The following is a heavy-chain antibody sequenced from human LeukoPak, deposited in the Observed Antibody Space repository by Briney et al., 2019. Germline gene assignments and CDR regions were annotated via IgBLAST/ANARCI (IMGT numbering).Heavy chain of an antibody. J-gene: IGHJ3*02. V-gene: IGHV3-23*01. CDR1: GFTFSSYA. CDR2: ISGGGGSS. CDR3: ARNFYETTGFYYDAFDI. Sequence: GGSLRLSCAASGFTFSSYAMGWVRQAPGKGLEWVSGISGGGGSSNYADSVKGRFTISRDNSRNSLYLQMNSLRVEDTAVYYCARNFYETTGFYYDAFDIWGQGTAVTVSS. D-gene: IGHD3-22*01.